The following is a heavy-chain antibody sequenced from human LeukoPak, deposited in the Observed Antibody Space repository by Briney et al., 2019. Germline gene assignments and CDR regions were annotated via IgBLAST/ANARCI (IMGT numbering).Heavy chain of an antibody. V-gene: IGHV3-23*01. Sequence: PGGSLRLSCAASGFTFSSYAMSWVHQAPGKGLEWVSAISGSGGSTYYADSVKGRFTISRDNSKNTLYLQMNSLRAEDTAVYYCAKGNYGDYMTAFDYWGQGTLVTVSS. CDR1: GFTFSSYA. D-gene: IGHD4-17*01. CDR2: ISGSGGST. J-gene: IGHJ4*02. CDR3: AKGNYGDYMTAFDY.